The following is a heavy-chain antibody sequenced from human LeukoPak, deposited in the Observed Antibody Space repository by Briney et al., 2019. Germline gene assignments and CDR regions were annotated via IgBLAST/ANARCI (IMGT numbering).Heavy chain of an antibody. CDR1: GGSISSNNW. V-gene: IGHV4-4*02. D-gene: IGHD6-19*01. CDR2: IYHSGSP. Sequence: SGTLSLTCAVSGGSISSNNWWGWVRQPPGKGLEWIGEIYHSGSPNYNPSLKSRVTISVDKSRNHFSLNLSSVTAADTAVYYCARGYSSGWDAEYFQHWGQGTLVTVSS. CDR3: ARGYSSGWDAEYFQH. J-gene: IGHJ1*01.